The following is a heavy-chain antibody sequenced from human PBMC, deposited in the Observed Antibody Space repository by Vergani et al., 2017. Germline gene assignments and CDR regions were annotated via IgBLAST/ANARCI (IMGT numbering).Heavy chain of an antibody. CDR1: GFTFSSYA. V-gene: IGHV3-23*01. D-gene: IGHD2-15*01. J-gene: IGHJ6*02. CDR3: AKDRDNCSGGSCYNYYYGMDV. CDR2: ISGSGGST. Sequence: EVQLLESGGGLVQPGGSLRLSCAASGFTFSSYAMSWVRQAPGKGLEWVSAISGSGGSTYYADSVKGRFTISRDNSKNTLYLQMNSLRAEDTAVYYCAKDRDNCSGGSCYNYYYGMDVWGQGP.